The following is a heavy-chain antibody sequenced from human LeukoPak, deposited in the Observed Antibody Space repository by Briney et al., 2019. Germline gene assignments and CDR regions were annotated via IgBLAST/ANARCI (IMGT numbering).Heavy chain of an antibody. CDR2: FDPEDGET. CDR1: GYTLTELS. D-gene: IGHD3-9*01. J-gene: IGHJ4*02. Sequence: GASVKVSCKVSGYTLTELSMHWVRQAPGKGLEWMGGFDPEDGETIYAQKFQGRVTMTEDTSTDTAYMELSSLRSEDTAVYYCATVNVLRYFDWLGGFDYWGQGSLVTVSS. V-gene: IGHV1-24*01. CDR3: ATVNVLRYFDWLGGFDY.